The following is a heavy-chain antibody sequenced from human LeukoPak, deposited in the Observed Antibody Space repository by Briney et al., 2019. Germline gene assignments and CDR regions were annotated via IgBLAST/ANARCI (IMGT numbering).Heavy chain of an antibody. CDR1: GFTFSDHY. CDR3: ARVAPGAYYYDSSDYYSGYYFDY. Sequence: GGSLRLSCAASGFTFSDHYMDWVRQAPGKGLEWVGRTRNKANSYTAEYAASVKGRFTISRDDSKNSLYLQMNSLKTEDTAVYYCARVAPGAYYYDSSDYYSGYYFDYWGQGTLATVSS. D-gene: IGHD3-22*01. V-gene: IGHV3-72*01. CDR2: TRNKANSYTA. J-gene: IGHJ4*02.